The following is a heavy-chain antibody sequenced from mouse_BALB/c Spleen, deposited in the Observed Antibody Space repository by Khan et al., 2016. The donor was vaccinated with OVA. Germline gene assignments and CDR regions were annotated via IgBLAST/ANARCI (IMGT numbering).Heavy chain of an antibody. CDR1: GYSFTGYF. Sequence: VQLKESGPELVRPGASVKISCKASGYSFTGYFMNWVKQSHGKSLEWIGRINPHIGETFYNQRFTDKATLTVDESSSTAHMELRSLASEDSAVYYCTRIYRSDFDYWGQGTTLTVSS. J-gene: IGHJ2*01. CDR3: TRIYRSDFDY. D-gene: IGHD1-1*01. V-gene: IGHV1-20*02. CDR2: INPHIGET.